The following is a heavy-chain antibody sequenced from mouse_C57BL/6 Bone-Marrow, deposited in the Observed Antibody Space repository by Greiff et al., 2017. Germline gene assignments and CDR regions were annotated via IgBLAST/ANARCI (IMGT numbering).Heavy chain of an antibody. Sequence: QVKLQQPGAELVKPGASVKLSCKASGYTFTSYWMHWVKQRPGRGLEWIGRIDPNSGGTKYTEKVKSKATRTVDKPSSTAYMQISSLTAEDSAVYYCVYEYDGYFDVWGTGTTVTVSS. D-gene: IGHD2-4*01. CDR3: VYEYDGYFDV. CDR1: GYTFTSYW. J-gene: IGHJ1*03. V-gene: IGHV1-72*01. CDR2: IDPNSGGT.